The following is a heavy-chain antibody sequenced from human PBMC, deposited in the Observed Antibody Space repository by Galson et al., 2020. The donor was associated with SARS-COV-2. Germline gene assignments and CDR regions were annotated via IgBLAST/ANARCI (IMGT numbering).Heavy chain of an antibody. Sequence: GESLKISCKVSGYTLTELSMHWVRQAPGKGLEWMGGFDPEDGETIYAQKFQDRVTMTEDTSTDTAYMELSSLRSEDTAVYYCATDFAIFGVVILHYWGQGTLVTVSS. D-gene: IGHD3-3*01. CDR2: FDPEDGET. V-gene: IGHV1-24*01. CDR1: GYTLTELS. CDR3: ATDFAIFGVVILHY. J-gene: IGHJ4*02.